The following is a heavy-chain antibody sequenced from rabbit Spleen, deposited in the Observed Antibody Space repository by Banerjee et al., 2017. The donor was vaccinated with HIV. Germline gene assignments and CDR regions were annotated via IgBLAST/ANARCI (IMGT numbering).Heavy chain of an antibody. CDR2: INIVTGKS. CDR3: ARDLVAVIGWNFNL. D-gene: IGHD2-1*01. CDR1: GFDLSSYDY. J-gene: IGHJ4*01. V-gene: IGHV1S40*01. Sequence: QSLEESGGDLVKPGASLTLTCTASGFDLSSYDYMCWVRQAPGKGLEWIACINIVTGKSVYASWAKGRFIMSRTSSTTVTLQMTSLTAADTATYFCARDLVAVIGWNFNLWGPGTLVTVS.